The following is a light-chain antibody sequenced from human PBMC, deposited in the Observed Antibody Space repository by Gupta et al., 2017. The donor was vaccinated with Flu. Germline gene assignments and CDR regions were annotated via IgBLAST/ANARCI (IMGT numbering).Light chain of an antibody. CDR2: GAS. Sequence: EIVMTQSPGTLSVSPGERATLSYRASQSISTNLAWYQQRPGQAPRLLMYGASTRATGTPARFSGSGSGTEFTLTISSLQSEDFAVYYCQQYYNWPRTFGQGTKVEVK. V-gene: IGKV3-15*01. CDR3: QQYYNWPRT. CDR1: QSISTN. J-gene: IGKJ1*01.